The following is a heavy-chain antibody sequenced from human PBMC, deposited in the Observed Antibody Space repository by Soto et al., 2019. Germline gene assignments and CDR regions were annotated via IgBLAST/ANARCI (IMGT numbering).Heavy chain of an antibody. CDR3: ARHTPAISISDH. CDR2: IYYSGST. CDR1: GGSIISYY. V-gene: IGHV4-59*08. J-gene: IGHJ4*02. D-gene: IGHD2-15*01. Sequence: SETLSLTCTVSGGSIISYYWIWIRQPPGKGLEWIGYIYYSGSTNYNPSLKSRVTISVDTSKNQFSLKLSSVTAADTAVYYCARHTPAISISDHWGQGTLVTVSS.